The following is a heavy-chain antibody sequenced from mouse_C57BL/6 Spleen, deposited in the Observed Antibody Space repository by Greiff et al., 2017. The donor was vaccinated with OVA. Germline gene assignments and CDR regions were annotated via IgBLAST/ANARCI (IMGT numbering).Heavy chain of an antibody. Sequence: EVKLEESGPGLVKPSQSLSLTCSVTGYSITSGYYWNWIRQFPGNKLEWMGYISYDGSNNYNPSLKNRISITRDTSKNQFFLKLNSVTTEDTATYYCASRTGEGYFDVWGTGTTVTVSS. CDR1: GYSITSGYY. J-gene: IGHJ1*03. D-gene: IGHD4-1*01. V-gene: IGHV3-6*01. CDR3: ASRTGEGYFDV. CDR2: ISYDGSN.